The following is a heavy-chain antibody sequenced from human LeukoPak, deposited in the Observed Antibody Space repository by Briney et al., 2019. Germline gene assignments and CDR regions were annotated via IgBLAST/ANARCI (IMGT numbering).Heavy chain of an antibody. CDR2: TSYDGSDK. CDR1: GFTFSSYA. J-gene: IGHJ4*02. V-gene: IGHV3-30-3*01. CDR3: ARDQNYYGSGTKMSEY. D-gene: IGHD3-10*01. Sequence: PGGSLRLSCVASGFTFSSYAMNWVRQAPGKGLEWVAATSYDGSDKYYADSVKGRFTISRDHSKNTLYLQMNSPRVEDTALYYCARDQNYYGSGTKMSEYWGQGTLVTVSS.